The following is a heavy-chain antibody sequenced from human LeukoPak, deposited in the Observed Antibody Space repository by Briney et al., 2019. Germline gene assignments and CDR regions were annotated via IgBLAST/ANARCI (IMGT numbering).Heavy chain of an antibody. CDR2: IYYGGST. Sequence: SETLSLTCTVSGGSISTYYWSWVRQPPGKGLEWIGYIYYGGSTNYNPSLKSRVIMSLDTSKNHFSLKLTSVTAADTAVYYCTDDFGDWGQGTLVTVSS. J-gene: IGHJ4*02. CDR1: GGSISTYY. CDR3: TDDFGD. D-gene: IGHD4-17*01. V-gene: IGHV4-59*12.